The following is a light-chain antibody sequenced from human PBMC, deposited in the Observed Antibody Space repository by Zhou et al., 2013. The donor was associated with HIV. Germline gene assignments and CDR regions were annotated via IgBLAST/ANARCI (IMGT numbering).Light chain of an antibody. CDR1: QSLVYSDGDTY. J-gene: IGKJ2*01. CDR2: KVS. CDR3: TQATHLPYT. Sequence: IEMTQAPLSLSVTLGQPASISCRSSQSLVYSDGDTYLSWLHQRPGQPPRLLIYKVSTRFSGVPDRFSGSGAGTDFTLKISRVEAEDVGVYYCTQATHLPYTFGQGTKLEI. V-gene: IGKV2-24*01.